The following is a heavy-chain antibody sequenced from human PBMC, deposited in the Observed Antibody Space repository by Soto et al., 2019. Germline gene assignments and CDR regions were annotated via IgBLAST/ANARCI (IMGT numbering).Heavy chain of an antibody. CDR1: GFSLSTSGVD. J-gene: IGHJ4*02. CDR2: IYWDDDK. CDR3: AHRRPYSNSPEYFFDY. Sequence: QITLKESGPTLVKPTQTLTLTCTFSGFSLSTSGVDVGWIRQPPGKALEWLALIYWDDDKRYSPSLKSRLTIPKDTSKNQVVLTMTNMDPLYTATYYCAHRRPYSNSPEYFFDYWGQGTLVTVSS. V-gene: IGHV2-5*02. D-gene: IGHD6-6*01.